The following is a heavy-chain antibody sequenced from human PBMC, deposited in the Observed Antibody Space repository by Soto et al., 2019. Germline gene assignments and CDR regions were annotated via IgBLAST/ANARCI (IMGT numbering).Heavy chain of an antibody. Sequence: GGSLRLSCAASGFTFSSYAMHWVRQAPGKGLEWVAVISYDGSNKYYADSVKGRFTISRVNSKNTLYLQMNSLRAEDTAVYYCAREARMTTVTTFDYWGQGTLVTVSS. D-gene: IGHD4-17*01. CDR1: GFTFSSYA. CDR3: AREARMTTVTTFDY. CDR2: ISYDGSNK. V-gene: IGHV3-30-3*01. J-gene: IGHJ4*02.